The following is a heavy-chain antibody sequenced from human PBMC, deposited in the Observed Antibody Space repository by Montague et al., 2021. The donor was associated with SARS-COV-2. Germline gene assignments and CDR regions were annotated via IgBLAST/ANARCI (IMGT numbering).Heavy chain of an antibody. CDR1: GFTFSNYA. D-gene: IGHD2-2*01. CDR3: AKGVVVPPDRNLDY. Sequence: SLRLSCAASGFTFSNYAMKWVRQAPGKGLEWVSAISNSSSNQRYTDSVKGRFTISRDNSKNTLYLQMDSLRAEDTAVYYCAKGVVVPPDRNLDYWGQGTLVSVSS. J-gene: IGHJ4*02. V-gene: IGHV3-23*01. CDR2: ISNSSSNQ.